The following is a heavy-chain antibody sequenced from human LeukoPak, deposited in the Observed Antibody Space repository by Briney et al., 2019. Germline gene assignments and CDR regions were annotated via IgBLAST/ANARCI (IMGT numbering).Heavy chain of an antibody. D-gene: IGHD3-3*01. Sequence: SETLSLTCAVSGYSISSGYYWGWIRQPPGKGLEWIGSIYRSGSTYYNPSLKSRVTISVDTSKNQFSLKLSSVTAADTAVYYCASSRLITIFGVVLMGNWFDPWGQGTLVTVSS. J-gene: IGHJ5*02. CDR3: ASSRLITIFGVVLMGNWFDP. CDR1: GYSISSGYY. V-gene: IGHV4-38-2*01. CDR2: IYRSGST.